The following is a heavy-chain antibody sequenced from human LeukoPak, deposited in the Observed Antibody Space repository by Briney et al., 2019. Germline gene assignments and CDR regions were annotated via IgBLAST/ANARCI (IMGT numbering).Heavy chain of an antibody. D-gene: IGHD4-23*01. CDR2: IIPIFGTA. V-gene: IGHV1-69*05. J-gene: IGHJ1*01. CDR1: GCTFSSYA. CDR3: AREPVVTGAEYFQH. Sequence: SVKDSCKASGCTFSSYAINWVRQAAGQGLEWMGGIIPIFGTANYAQKSQGRVTITTDESTSTAYMELSSLRSEDTAVYYCAREPVVTGAEYFQHWGQGTLVTASS.